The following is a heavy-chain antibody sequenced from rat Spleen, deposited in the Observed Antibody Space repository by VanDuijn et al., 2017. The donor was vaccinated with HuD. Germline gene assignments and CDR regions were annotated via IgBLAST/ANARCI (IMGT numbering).Heavy chain of an antibody. V-gene: IGHV5-7*01. D-gene: IGHD2-2*01. Sequence: EVQLVESGGGLVQPGRSMKLSCAASGFTFSDYYMAWVRQAPTKGLEWVATISYDGGRNFYRDSVKGRFTISSDNAKTTLYLQMDSLRSEDTATYHCARAGYLRDWYFDFWGPGTMVTVSS. CDR3: ARAGYLRDWYFDF. J-gene: IGHJ1*01. CDR1: GFTFSDYY. CDR2: ISYDGGRN.